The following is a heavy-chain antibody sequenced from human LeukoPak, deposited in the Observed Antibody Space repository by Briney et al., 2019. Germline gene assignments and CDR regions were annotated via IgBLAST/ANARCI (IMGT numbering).Heavy chain of an antibody. J-gene: IGHJ4*02. D-gene: IGHD1-1*01. CDR3: ARGTGTTWFSNY. CDR1: GGSISSGGYS. CDR2: IYHSGST. V-gene: IGHV4-30-2*01. Sequence: SETLSLTCAVSGGSISSGGYSWSWIRQPPGKGVEWIGYIYHSGSTYYNPSLKSRVTISVDRSKNQFSLKLSSVTAADTAVYYCARGTGTTWFSNYWGQGTLVTVSS.